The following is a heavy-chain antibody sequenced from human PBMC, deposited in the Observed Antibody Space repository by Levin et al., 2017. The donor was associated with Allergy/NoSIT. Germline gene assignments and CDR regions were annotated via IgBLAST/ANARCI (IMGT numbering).Heavy chain of an antibody. Sequence: SETLSLTCTVSGGSISGYHWSWIRQPPGKGLEWIGYIYYNGSTSCTPSLKSRVTISVDTSKNQFSLKLNSVTAADTAVYFCARRFGPPYYYYYMDVWGKGTTVTVSS. CDR2: IYYNGST. CDR1: GGSISGYH. J-gene: IGHJ6*03. D-gene: IGHD3-10*01. V-gene: IGHV4-59*08. CDR3: ARRFGPPYYYYYMDV.